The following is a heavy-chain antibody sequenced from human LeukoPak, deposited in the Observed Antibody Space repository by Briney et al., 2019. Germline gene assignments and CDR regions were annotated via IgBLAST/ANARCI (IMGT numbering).Heavy chain of an antibody. J-gene: IGHJ4*02. V-gene: IGHV4-34*01. CDR3: ARVRKAAAGRGGFDY. Sequence: PSETLSLTCAVYGGSFSGYYWSWIRQPPGKGLEWIGELNHSGSTNYNPSLKSRVTISVDTSKNQFSLKLSSVTAADTAVCYCARVRKAAAGRGGFDYWGQGTLVTVSS. D-gene: IGHD6-13*01. CDR1: GGSFSGYY. CDR2: LNHSGST.